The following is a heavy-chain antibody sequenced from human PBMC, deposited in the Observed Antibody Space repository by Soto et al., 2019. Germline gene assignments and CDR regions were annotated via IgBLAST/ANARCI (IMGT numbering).Heavy chain of an antibody. CDR2: IYYSGST. CDR3: AREGSDIVVVVAARSNPYYYYYMDV. D-gene: IGHD2-15*01. V-gene: IGHV4-39*01. J-gene: IGHJ6*03. CDR1: GGSISSSSYY. Sequence: SETLSLTCTVSGGSISSSSYYWGWIRQPPGKGLEWIGSIYYSGSTYYNPSLKSRVTISVDTSKNQFSLKLSSVTAAETAVYYCAREGSDIVVVVAARSNPYYYYYMDVWGKGTTVTVSS.